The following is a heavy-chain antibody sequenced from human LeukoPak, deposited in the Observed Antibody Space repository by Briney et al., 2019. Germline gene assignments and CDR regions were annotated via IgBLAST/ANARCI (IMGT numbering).Heavy chain of an antibody. CDR1: GDSVSGVY. V-gene: IGHV4-59*08. D-gene: IGHD6-19*01. CDR2: IYYSGST. CDR3: GGRKQWLAFDY. Sequence: SETLSLTCTVSGDSVSGVYWSWIRQPPGKGLEWIGYIYYSGSTNYNPSLKSRVTISVDTSKNQFSLKLSSVTAADTAVYYCGGRKQWLAFDYWGQGTLVTVSS. J-gene: IGHJ4*02.